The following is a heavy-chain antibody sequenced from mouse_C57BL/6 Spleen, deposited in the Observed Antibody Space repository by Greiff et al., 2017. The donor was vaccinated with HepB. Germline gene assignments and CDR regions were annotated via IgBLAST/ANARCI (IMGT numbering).Heavy chain of an antibody. V-gene: IGHV1-20*01. J-gene: IGHJ4*01. Sequence: VQLQQSGPELVKPGDSVKISCKASGYSFTGYFMNWVMQSHGKSLEWIGRINPYNGDTFYNQKFKGKATLTVDKSSSTAHMELRSLTSEDSAVYYCAKYYSNFYYAMDYWGQGTSVTVSS. CDR3: AKYYSNFYYAMDY. CDR2: INPYNGDT. D-gene: IGHD2-5*01. CDR1: GYSFTGYF.